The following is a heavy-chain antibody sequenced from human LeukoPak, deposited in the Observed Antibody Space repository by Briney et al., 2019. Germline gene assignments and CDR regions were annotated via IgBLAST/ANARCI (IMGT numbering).Heavy chain of an antibody. D-gene: IGHD5-12*01. J-gene: IGHJ3*01. CDR2: ISHSGST. CDR3: ARAIYSATWTGAFDV. V-gene: IGHV4-34*01. Sequence: PSETLPLTCAVYDGPFSGYYWSWIRQSPGKGLEWIGEISHSGSTNYNPSLKSRVTVSVDTSKKQFSLKLSSLTAADMAIYYCARAIYSATWTGAFDVWGRGTMVTVSS. CDR1: DGPFSGYY.